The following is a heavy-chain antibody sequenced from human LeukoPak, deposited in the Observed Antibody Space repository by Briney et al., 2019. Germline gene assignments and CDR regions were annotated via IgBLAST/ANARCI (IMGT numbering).Heavy chain of an antibody. J-gene: IGHJ4*02. CDR1: GVSISRHW. D-gene: IGHD4-17*01. Sequence: PSETLSLTCTVSGVSISRHWWSWIRQPAGKGLEWIGRIYTSGNTNYNPSLQSRVTMSVDTSENQFSPKLNPVTAADTAVYFCATYGDYVGKFDFWGQGTLVTVSS. CDR3: ATYGDYVGKFDF. V-gene: IGHV4-4*07. CDR2: IYTSGNT.